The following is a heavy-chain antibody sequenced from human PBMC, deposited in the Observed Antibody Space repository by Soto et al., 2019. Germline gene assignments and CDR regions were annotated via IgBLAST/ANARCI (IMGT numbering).Heavy chain of an antibody. CDR1: GGFIRTGDYF. J-gene: IGHJ3*01. CDR3: ASTNWAYAFDF. CDR2: IHHSGRA. V-gene: IGHV4-30-4*01. Sequence: QVQLQESGPGQLKPSQTLSLTCSVSGGFIRTGDYFWTWIRQPPGQGLEWIGYIHHSGRAYFNPSLRGRVTMSVDTSDNQFSLRLTSVTAADTALYFCASTNWAYAFDFGGRCTLVVVSS. D-gene: IGHD3-16*01.